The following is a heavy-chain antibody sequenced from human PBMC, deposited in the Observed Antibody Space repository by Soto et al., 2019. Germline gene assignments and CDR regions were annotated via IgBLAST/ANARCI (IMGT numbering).Heavy chain of an antibody. CDR2: ISAYNGNT. J-gene: IGHJ4*02. CDR1: GYTFTTYG. Sequence: QVPLVQSGAEVKKPGASVKVSCKASGYTFTTYGINWVRQAPGQGLEWMGWISAYNGNTNYAQKLQGRVTMTTDTSTSTAYMELRSLRSDDTAVYYCAKVECGSSGCLYYFDYWGQGTLVTVSS. CDR3: AKVECGSSGCLYYFDY. D-gene: IGHD6-6*01. V-gene: IGHV1-18*01.